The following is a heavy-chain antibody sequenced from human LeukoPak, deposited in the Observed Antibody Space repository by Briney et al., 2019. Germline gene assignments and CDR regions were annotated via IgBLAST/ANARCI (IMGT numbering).Heavy chain of an antibody. CDR2: IKSKTDGGTT. CDR1: GFTFSNAW. Sequence: GGSLRLSCAASGFTFSNAWMSWVRQAPGKGLEWVGRIKSKTDGGTTDYAAPVKGRFTISRDDSKNTLYLQMNSLKTEDTAVYYCTTDHFYYDSSGLDYWGQGTLVTVSS. CDR3: TTDHFYYDSSGLDY. D-gene: IGHD3-22*01. V-gene: IGHV3-15*01. J-gene: IGHJ4*02.